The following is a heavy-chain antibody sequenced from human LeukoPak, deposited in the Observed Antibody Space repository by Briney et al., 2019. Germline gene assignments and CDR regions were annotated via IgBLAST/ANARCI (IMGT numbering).Heavy chain of an antibody. D-gene: IGHD2-8*02. CDR1: GFTLSSYT. CDR3: ARTSTGFDY. J-gene: IGHJ4*02. Sequence: GGSLRLSCAASGFTLSSYTMNWVRQAPGKGLEWVSSISSSSSHTYYADSLRGRFTISRDNAKNSLYLQMNSLRAEDTAVYHCARTSTGFDYWGQGTLVTVSS. V-gene: IGHV3-21*01. CDR2: ISSSSSHT.